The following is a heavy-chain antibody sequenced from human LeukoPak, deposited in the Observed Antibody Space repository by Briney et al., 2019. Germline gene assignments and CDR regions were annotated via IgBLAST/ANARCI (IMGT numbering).Heavy chain of an antibody. J-gene: IGHJ3*02. Sequence: GGSLRLSCAASGFTVSSNYMSWVRQAPGKGLEWVSVIYSGGSTYYADSVKGRFTISRDNSKNTLYLQMNSLRAEDTAVYYCAKDRDIVVVPAAIPHRVAFDIWGQGTMVTVSS. CDR3: AKDRDIVVVPAAIPHRVAFDI. CDR1: GFTVSSNY. V-gene: IGHV3-53*01. CDR2: IYSGGST. D-gene: IGHD2-2*02.